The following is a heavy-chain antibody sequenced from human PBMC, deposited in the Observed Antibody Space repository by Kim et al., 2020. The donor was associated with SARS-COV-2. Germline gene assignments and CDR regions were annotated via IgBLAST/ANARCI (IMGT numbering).Heavy chain of an antibody. Sequence: ADSEKGRFTITRDTAKNSLYLQMSSLRAEDTAVYYCASPSCSSTSCYYDPWGQGTLVTVSS. V-gene: IGHV3-21*01. D-gene: IGHD2-2*01. CDR3: ASPSCSSTSCYYDP. J-gene: IGHJ5*02.